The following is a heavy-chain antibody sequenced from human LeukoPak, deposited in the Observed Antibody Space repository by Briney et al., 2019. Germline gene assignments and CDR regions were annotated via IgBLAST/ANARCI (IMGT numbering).Heavy chain of an antibody. CDR2: ISYDGSNK. CDR1: GFTFSSYG. Sequence: PGGSLRLSRAASGFTFSSYGMHWVRQAPGKGLEWVAVISYDGSNKYYADSVKGRFTISRDNSKNTLYLQMNSLRAEDTAVYYAKDLALEGTAFWGQGTTVTGSS. D-gene: IGHD3-3*01. V-gene: IGHV3-30*18. CDR3: KDLALEGTAF. J-gene: IGHJ6*02.